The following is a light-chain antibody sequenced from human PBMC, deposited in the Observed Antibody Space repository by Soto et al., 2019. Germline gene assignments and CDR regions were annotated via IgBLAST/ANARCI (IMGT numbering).Light chain of an antibody. Sequence: QSVLTQPPSASGTPGQRVTISCSGSSSNIGRDTVNWYQQLPGMAPKLLIYSNNRRPSGVPDRFSGSKSGTSASLAISGLKFEDEADYYCAAWDGSLNGWVFGGGTKLTVL. CDR2: SNN. CDR1: SSNIGRDT. V-gene: IGLV1-44*01. CDR3: AAWDGSLNGWV. J-gene: IGLJ3*02.